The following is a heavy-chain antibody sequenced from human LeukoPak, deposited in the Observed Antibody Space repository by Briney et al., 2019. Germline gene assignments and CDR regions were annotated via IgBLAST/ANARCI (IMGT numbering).Heavy chain of an antibody. CDR1: GFTFSTYW. D-gene: IGHD1-26*01. CDR3: ASYRVSHGMDV. Sequence: GGSLRLSCAASGFTFSTYWIAWVRQAPGKGLEWVANIKGDGSEKYHGDSVTGRFTTSRDNAKNSLYLQMNSLRAEDTAIYYCASYRVSHGMDVWGQGTTVTVSS. V-gene: IGHV3-7*01. CDR2: IKGDGSEK. J-gene: IGHJ6*02.